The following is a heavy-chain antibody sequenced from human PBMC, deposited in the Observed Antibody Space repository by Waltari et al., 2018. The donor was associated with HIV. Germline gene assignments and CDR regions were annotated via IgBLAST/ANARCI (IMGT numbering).Heavy chain of an antibody. D-gene: IGHD1-26*01. CDR2: IYWNDDK. Sequence: QITLKESGPTLVKPTQTLTLTCTFSGFSLSTSGVGVGWIRQPPGKALEWLALIYWNDDKRYSPSLKSRLTITKDTSKNQVVLTTTNMDPVDTATYYCAHSPLESGTSYLRWFDPWGQGTLVTVSS. CDR3: AHSPLESGTSYLRWFDP. V-gene: IGHV2-5*01. CDR1: GFSLSTSGVG. J-gene: IGHJ5*02.